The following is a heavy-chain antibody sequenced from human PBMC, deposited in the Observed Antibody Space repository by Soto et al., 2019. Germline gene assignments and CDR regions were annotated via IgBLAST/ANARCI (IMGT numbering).Heavy chain of an antibody. CDR2: ISGSGGST. D-gene: IGHD2-15*01. J-gene: IGHJ5*02. Sequence: GGSLRLSCAASGFTFSSYAMSWVRQAPGKGLEWVSAISGSGGSTYYADSVKGRFTISRDNSKNTLYLQMNSLRAEDTAVYYCAKDRDVVVVAAIPADWFGPWGQGTLVTVSS. CDR1: GFTFSSYA. V-gene: IGHV3-23*01. CDR3: AKDRDVVVVAAIPADWFGP.